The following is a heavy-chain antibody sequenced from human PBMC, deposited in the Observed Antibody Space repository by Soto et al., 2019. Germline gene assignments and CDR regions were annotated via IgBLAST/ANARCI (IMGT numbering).Heavy chain of an antibody. V-gene: IGHV3-33*01. CDR2: IWYDGSNK. J-gene: IGHJ3*02. D-gene: IGHD3-3*01. CDR1: GFTFSSYG. CDR3: AREDDFWSGYHDAFDI. Sequence: GGSLRLSCAASGFTFSSYGMHWVRQAPGKGLEWVAVIWYDGSNKYYADSVKGRFTISRDNSKNTLYLQMNSLRAEDTAVYYCAREDDFWSGYHDAFDIWGQGTMVTVSS.